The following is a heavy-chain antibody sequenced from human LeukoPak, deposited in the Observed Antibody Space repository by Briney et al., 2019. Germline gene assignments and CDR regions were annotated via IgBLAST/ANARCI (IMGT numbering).Heavy chain of an antibody. D-gene: IGHD3-22*01. CDR3: EEYYYGSSGYRTTDY. CDR2: INHSGST. CDR1: GGSFSGYY. V-gene: IGHV4-34*01. J-gene: IGHJ4*02. Sequence: SETLSLTCAVYGGSFSGYYWSWIRQPPGKGLEWIGEINHSGSTNYNPSLKSRVTISVDTSKNQFSLKLSSVTAADTAVYYCEEYYYGSSGYRTTDYWGQGTLVTVSS.